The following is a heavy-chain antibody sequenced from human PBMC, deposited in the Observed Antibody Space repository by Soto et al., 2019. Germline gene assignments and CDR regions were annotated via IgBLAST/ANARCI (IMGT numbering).Heavy chain of an antibody. CDR1: GFTFSSFS. Sequence: QELLVESGGGVVQPGKALRLSCSASGFTFSSFSMHWVRQAPGKGLEWVSVISLNGLSQFYPDSIRGRFTISRDNSTNTRSLQLERLRPDDTALYYCARGGRGLRGAFDVWGQGTEVSVS. V-gene: IGHV3-30*03. CDR2: ISLNGLSQ. D-gene: IGHD3-16*01. J-gene: IGHJ3*01. CDR3: ARGGRGLRGAFDV.